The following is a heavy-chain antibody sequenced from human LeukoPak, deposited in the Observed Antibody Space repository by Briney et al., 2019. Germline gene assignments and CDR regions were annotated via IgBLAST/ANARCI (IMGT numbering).Heavy chain of an antibody. D-gene: IGHD5-18*01. J-gene: IGHJ5*02. CDR2: IYTSGRT. CDR3: ARVVGTAMVTGGFDP. CDR1: GGSISRYY. V-gene: IGHV4-4*07. Sequence: SETLSLICTLCGGSISRYYWSWIRRPAGKGLEWIGHIYTSGRTNYNPFLKSQFTMSVYTSKTQFPLKLTSVPAADTAVYYCARVVGTAMVTGGFDPCGQGTLVTVSS.